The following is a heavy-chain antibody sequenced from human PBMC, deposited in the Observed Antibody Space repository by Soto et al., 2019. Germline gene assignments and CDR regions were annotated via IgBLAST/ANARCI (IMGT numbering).Heavy chain of an antibody. CDR3: ARGSGSRSGLKRGWFDP. V-gene: IGHV1-46*01. CDR1: GYTFTSYY. Sequence: ASVKVSCKASGYTFTSYYMHCERQAPGQVLEWMGIINPSGGSTSYAQKFQGRVTMTRDTSTSTVYMELSSLRSEDTAVYYCARGSGSRSGLKRGWFDPWGQGTLVTVSS. D-gene: IGHD6-19*01. CDR2: INPSGGST. J-gene: IGHJ5*02.